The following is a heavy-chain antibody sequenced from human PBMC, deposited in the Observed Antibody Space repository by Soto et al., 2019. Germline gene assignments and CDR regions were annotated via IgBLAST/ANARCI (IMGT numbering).Heavy chain of an antibody. CDR2: ISSSVSTI. D-gene: IGHD6-13*01. J-gene: IGHJ4*02. CDR1: GFTFSDYY. CDR3: ARLVAAAYFDY. Sequence: GGSLRLSCAASGFTFSDYYMSWIRQAPGKGLEWVSYISSSVSTIYYADSVKGRFTISRDNAKNSLYLQMNSLRAEDTAVYYCARLVAAAYFDYWGQGTLVTVSS. V-gene: IGHV3-11*01.